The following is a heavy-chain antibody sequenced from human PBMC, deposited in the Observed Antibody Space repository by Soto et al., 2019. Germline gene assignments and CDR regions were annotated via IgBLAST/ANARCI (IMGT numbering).Heavy chain of an antibody. CDR2: INPNSGGT. V-gene: IGHV1-2*04. CDR3: AREGYSSGWYSYGMDV. D-gene: IGHD6-19*01. J-gene: IGHJ6*02. Sequence: ASVKVSCKASGYTFTGYYMHWVRQAPGQGLEWMGWINPNSGGTNYAQKFQGWVTMTRDTSISTAYMELSRLRSDDTAVYYCAREGYSSGWYSYGMDVWGQGTTVIVSS. CDR1: GYTFTGYY.